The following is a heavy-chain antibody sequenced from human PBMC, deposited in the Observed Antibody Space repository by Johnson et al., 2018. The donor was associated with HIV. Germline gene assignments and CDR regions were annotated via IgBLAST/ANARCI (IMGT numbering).Heavy chain of an antibody. CDR1: GMTFSDLW. CDR3: STEHPTAPLFVMNAFDI. J-gene: IGHJ3*02. CDR2: IRSKTAGGTI. Sequence: EVQLVESGGGLVKPGGSLRLSCAASGMTFSDLWMNWVRQAPGKGLEWVGRIRSKTAGGTIEYAAPVKGRFTISRDDSKDTLYLQMNSLKIEDTAVYYCSTEHPTAPLFVMNAFDIWGQGTMVTVSS. V-gene: IGHV3-15*01. D-gene: IGHD3-16*02.